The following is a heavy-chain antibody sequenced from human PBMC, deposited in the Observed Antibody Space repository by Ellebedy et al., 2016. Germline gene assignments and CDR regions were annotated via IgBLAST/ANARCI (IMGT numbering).Heavy chain of an antibody. CDR1: TFTFNNYA. Sequence: GESLKISXEASTFSTFTFNNYAMNWVRQAPGKGLEWVSAISGSDSDTYYAGSVKGRFTISRDNFKNTLYLQMNSLRVEDTAVYYCAKGLEDSSAYYYVSDQWGRGTLVTVSS. CDR3: AKGLEDSSAYYYVSDQ. V-gene: IGHV3-23*01. D-gene: IGHD3-22*01. CDR2: ISGSDSDT. J-gene: IGHJ5*02.